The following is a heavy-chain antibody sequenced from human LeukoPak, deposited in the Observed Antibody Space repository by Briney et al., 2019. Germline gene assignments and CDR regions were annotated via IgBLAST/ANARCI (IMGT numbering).Heavy chain of an antibody. CDR1: GYTFSSYA. CDR3: AALHRQPERLLRPSYYFDY. CDR2: INAGNGNT. V-gene: IGHV1-3*01. D-gene: IGHD1-1*01. Sequence: GASVKVSCKASGYTFSSYAMHWVRQAPGQRLEWMGWINAGNGNTKYSQKFQGRVTITRDTSASTAYMELSSLRSEDTAVYYCAALHRQPERLLRPSYYFDYWGQGTLVTVSS. J-gene: IGHJ4*02.